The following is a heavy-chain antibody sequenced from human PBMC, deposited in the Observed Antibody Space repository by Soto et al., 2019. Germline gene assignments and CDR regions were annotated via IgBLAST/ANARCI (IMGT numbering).Heavy chain of an antibody. CDR1: GFMFSNHG. D-gene: IGHD1-1*01. CDR2: IWSDGNNR. J-gene: IGHJ4*02. Sequence: QVPLVESGGGVVQPGRSLRLSCAASGFMFSNHGMHWVRQAPGKGLEWVAVIWSDGNNRYYADSVKGRFTISRDNSKNTLYRQMNSLRAEDTAVYYCVRGDNWNDEASDYWGQGTLVTVSS. V-gene: IGHV3-33*01. CDR3: VRGDNWNDEASDY.